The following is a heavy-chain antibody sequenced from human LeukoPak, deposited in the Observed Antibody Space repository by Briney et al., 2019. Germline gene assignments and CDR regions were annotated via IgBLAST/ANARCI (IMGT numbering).Heavy chain of an antibody. CDR1: GFTFSSYT. Sequence: QPGGSLRLSCAASGFTFSSYTMHWVRQAPGKGLEYVSAISSNGGSTYYANSVKGRFTISRDNSKNTLYLQMGSLRAEDMAVYYCARGTLPPRPYDILTGYYWGQGFDYWGQGTLVTVSS. J-gene: IGHJ4*02. D-gene: IGHD3-9*01. CDR2: ISSNGGST. V-gene: IGHV3-64*01. CDR3: ARGTLPPRPYDILTGYYWGQGFDY.